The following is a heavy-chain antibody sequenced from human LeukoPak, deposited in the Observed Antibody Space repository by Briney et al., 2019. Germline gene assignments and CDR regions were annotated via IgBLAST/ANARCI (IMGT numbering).Heavy chain of an antibody. CDR2: IYYSGST. CDR3: ARQGSGWYYFDY. D-gene: IGHD6-19*01. V-gene: IGHV4-59*08. Sequence: SETLSLTCNVSGGSISSHYWSWIRQPPGKGLEWIGYIYYSGSTNYNPSLNSRATMSVDTSKHQFSLKLNFVTAADTAVYYCARQGSGWYYFDYWGQGTVVTVSS. J-gene: IGHJ4*02. CDR1: GGSISSHY.